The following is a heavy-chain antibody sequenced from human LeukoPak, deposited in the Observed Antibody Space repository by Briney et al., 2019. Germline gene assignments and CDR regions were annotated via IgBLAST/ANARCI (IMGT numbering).Heavy chain of an antibody. CDR3: ARVLNLTYYDSWSGYSAYYYYYYMDV. CDR2: IKQDGSEK. J-gene: IGHJ6*03. D-gene: IGHD3-3*01. CDR1: GFTFSSYW. V-gene: IGHV3-7*01. Sequence: PGGSLRLSCAASGFTFSSYWMSWVRQAPGKGLEWVANIKQDGSEKYYVDSVKGRFTISRDNAKNSLYLQMNSLRAEDTAVYYCARVLNLTYYDSWSGYSAYYYYYYMDVWGKGTTVTVSS.